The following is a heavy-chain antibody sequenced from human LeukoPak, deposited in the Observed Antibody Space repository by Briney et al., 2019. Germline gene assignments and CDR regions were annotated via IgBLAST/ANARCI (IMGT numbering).Heavy chain of an antibody. CDR3: AREPTYYDILTGYYRGGYFDY. V-gene: IGHV1-2*02. D-gene: IGHD3-9*01. Sequence: ASVKVSCKASGYTFTGYYMHWVRQAPGQGLEWMGWINPNSGGTNYAQKLQGRVTMTTDTSTSTAYMELRSLRSDDTAVYYCAREPTYYDILTGYYRGGYFDYWGQGTLVTVSS. CDR1: GYTFTGYY. CDR2: INPNSGGT. J-gene: IGHJ4*02.